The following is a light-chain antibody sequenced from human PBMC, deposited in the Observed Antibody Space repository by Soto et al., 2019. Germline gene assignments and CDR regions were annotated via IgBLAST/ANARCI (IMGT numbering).Light chain of an antibody. V-gene: IGKV1-33*01. CDR2: DAS. Sequence: DIQMTQSPPSLSASVGDSVTITCQASQDIGNSLNWFQHKPGKAPNLVIYDASNLEKGVPSRFSGSEFGTGYTFAITSLRPEDIATYYCQRSDYRPLFGPGYKV. CDR3: QRSDYRPL. J-gene: IGKJ3*01. CDR1: QDIGNS.